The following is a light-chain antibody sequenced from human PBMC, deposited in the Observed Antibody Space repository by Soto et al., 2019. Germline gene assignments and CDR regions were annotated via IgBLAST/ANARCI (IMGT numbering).Light chain of an antibody. CDR3: CSYAGTYTSS. Sequence: QSVLTQPRSVSGSPGQSVTISCTGVSSDVGGYNYVSWYQQHPGKAPKLMISDVSKRPSGVPDRFSGSKSGNTASLTISGLQAEDEADYYCCSYAGTYTSSFGGGTKVTVL. V-gene: IGLV2-11*01. J-gene: IGLJ3*02. CDR1: SSDVGGYNY. CDR2: DVS.